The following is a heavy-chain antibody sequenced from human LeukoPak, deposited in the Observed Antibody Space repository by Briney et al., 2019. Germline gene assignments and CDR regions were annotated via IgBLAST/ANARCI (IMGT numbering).Heavy chain of an antibody. CDR3: AKGNQRAGKWYFDY. V-gene: IGHV3-23*01. CDR1: QFTFSIYA. Sequence: GGSLRLSCAASQFTFSIYAMGWVRQAPGKGLEWVPIISVTGVSTYYADSVKGRFTISRDDSKSTLFMQMSSLRAEDTAVYYCAKGNQRAGKWYFDYWGQGTLVTVSS. J-gene: IGHJ4*02. D-gene: IGHD2-2*01. CDR2: ISVTGVST.